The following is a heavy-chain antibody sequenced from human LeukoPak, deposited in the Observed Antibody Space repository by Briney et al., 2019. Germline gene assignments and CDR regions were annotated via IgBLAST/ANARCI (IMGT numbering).Heavy chain of an antibody. CDR2: INHSGST. D-gene: IGHD3-9*01. V-gene: IGHV4-34*01. J-gene: IGHJ3*02. Sequence: SETLSLTCAVYGGSLSGYYWSWIRQPPGKGLEWIGEINHSGSTNYNPSLKSRVTISVDTSKNQFSLKLSSVTAADTAAYYCARGLRYFDRRGAFDIWGQGTMVTVSS. CDR1: GGSLSGYY. CDR3: ARGLRYFDRRGAFDI.